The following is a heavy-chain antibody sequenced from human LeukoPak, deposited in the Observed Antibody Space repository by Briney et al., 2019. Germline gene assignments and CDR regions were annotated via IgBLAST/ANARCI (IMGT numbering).Heavy chain of an antibody. CDR1: GDSISSYY. Sequence: SETLSLTCTVSGDSISSYYWNWFRQPAGKGLEWIGRLYASGTTSYNPSLESRVSMSLDTSKNQFSLKLNSVTAADTAVYYCARATYSGDTSYVFDYWGQGTLVSVSS. V-gene: IGHV4-4*07. D-gene: IGHD1-26*01. CDR3: ARATYSGDTSYVFDY. J-gene: IGHJ4*02. CDR2: LYASGTT.